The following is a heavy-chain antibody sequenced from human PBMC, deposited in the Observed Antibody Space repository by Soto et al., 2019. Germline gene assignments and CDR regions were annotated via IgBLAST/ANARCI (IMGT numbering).Heavy chain of an antibody. CDR2: IIPIFGTA. CDR3: ASPRVHCSGGSCYSGWYDY. D-gene: IGHD2-15*01. CDR1: SRYS. V-gene: IGHV1-69*01. Sequence: SRYSSSWARHTKKKGLEWMGGIIPIFGTANYAQKFQGRVTITADESTSTAYRELSSLRSEDTAVYYCASPRVHCSGGSCYSGWYDYWGQGTLVTVSS. J-gene: IGHJ4*02.